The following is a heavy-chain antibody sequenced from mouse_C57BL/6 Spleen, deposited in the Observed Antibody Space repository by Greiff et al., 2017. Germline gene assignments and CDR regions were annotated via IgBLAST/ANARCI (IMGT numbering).Heavy chain of an antibody. J-gene: IGHJ2*01. V-gene: IGHV5-4*01. CDR2: ISDGGSYT. CDR1: GFTFSSYA. D-gene: IGHD3-3*01. Sequence: EVQRVESGGGLVKPGGSLKLSCAASGFTFSSYAMSWVRQTPEKRLEWVATISDGGSYTYYPDNVKGRFTISRDNAKNNLYLQMRHLKSEDTAMYYCARDGGWYYFDYWGQGTTLTVSS. CDR3: ARDGGWYYFDY.